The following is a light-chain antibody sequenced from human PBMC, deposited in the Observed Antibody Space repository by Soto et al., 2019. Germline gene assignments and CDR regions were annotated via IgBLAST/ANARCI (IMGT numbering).Light chain of an antibody. V-gene: IGLV1-44*01. J-gene: IGLJ2*01. CDR3: AAWDDSLNGPVV. CDR2: SND. Sequence: VLTQPPSASGTPGQRVTISCSGSSSNIGRNAVNWYHQLPGTAPKLLIYSNDQRPSGVPDRFSGSKSGTSASLAISGLQSEDEADYYCAAWDDSLNGPVVFGGGTKLTVL. CDR1: SSNIGRNA.